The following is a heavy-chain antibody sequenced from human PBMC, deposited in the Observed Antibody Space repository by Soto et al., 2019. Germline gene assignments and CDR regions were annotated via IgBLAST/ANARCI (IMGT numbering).Heavy chain of an antibody. D-gene: IGHD6-13*01. Sequence: EVQLVESGGGLVQPGGSLRLSCAASGFSFSDHYMDWVRQAPGKGLEWVGRSRNKVHSYTTEYAASVTGRFTISSDDSXTSLYLQMNSLKSEDTAVYYCARVYDSTWYGSFFDFCGQGTLVTVSS. V-gene: IGHV3-72*01. CDR3: ARVYDSTWYGSFFDF. J-gene: IGHJ4*02. CDR1: GFSFSDHY. CDR2: SRNKVHSYTT.